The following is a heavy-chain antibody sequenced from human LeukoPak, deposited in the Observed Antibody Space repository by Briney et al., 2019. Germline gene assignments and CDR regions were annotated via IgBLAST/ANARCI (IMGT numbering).Heavy chain of an antibody. CDR2: ISSSSSTI. D-gene: IGHD3-3*01. CDR1: GFTFSSYS. Sequence: GGSLRLSCAASGFTFSSYSMNWVRQAPGKGLEWVSYISSSSSTIYYADSVKGRFTISRDNAKNSLYLQMNSLRAEDTAVCYCARDDFWSGYPFDYWGQGTPVTVSS. J-gene: IGHJ4*02. V-gene: IGHV3-48*01. CDR3: ARDDFWSGYPFDY.